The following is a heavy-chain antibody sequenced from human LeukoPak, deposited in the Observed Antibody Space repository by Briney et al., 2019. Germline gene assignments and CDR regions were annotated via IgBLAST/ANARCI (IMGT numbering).Heavy chain of an antibody. CDR3: AKYYYGSGSPWIDAFDI. V-gene: IGHV3-23*01. J-gene: IGHJ3*02. Sequence: PGGSLRLSCAASGFTFSSYAMSWVRQAPGKGLEWVSAIRGSGGSTYYADSVKGRFTISRDNSKNTLYLQMNSLRAEDTAVYYCAKYYYGSGSPWIDAFDIWGQGTMVTVSS. CDR2: IRGSGGST. CDR1: GFTFSSYA. D-gene: IGHD3-10*01.